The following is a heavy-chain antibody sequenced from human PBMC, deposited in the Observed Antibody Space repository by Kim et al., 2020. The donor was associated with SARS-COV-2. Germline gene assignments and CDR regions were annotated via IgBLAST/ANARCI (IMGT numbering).Heavy chain of an antibody. D-gene: IGHD2-2*02. V-gene: IGHV3-21*01. Sequence: GGSLRLSCAASGFTFSSYSMNWVRQAPGKGLEWVSSISSSSSYIYYADSVKGRFTISRDNAKNSLYLQMNSLRAEDTAVYYCARDLGIVVVPAAIPFDYWGQGTLVTVSS. CDR1: GFTFSSYS. J-gene: IGHJ4*02. CDR3: ARDLGIVVVPAAIPFDY. CDR2: ISSSSSYI.